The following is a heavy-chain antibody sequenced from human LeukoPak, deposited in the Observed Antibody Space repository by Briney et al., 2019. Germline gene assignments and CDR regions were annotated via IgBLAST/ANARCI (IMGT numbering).Heavy chain of an antibody. CDR3: ARDLSGSYSDFDY. CDR2: ISSSSSYI. V-gene: IGHV3-21*01. CDR1: GFTFSSYS. D-gene: IGHD3-10*01. J-gene: IGHJ4*02. Sequence: PGGSLRLSCAASGFTFSSYSMNWVRQAPGKGLEWVSSISSSSSYIYYADSVKGRFTISRDNAKNSLYLQMNSLRAEDTAVYYCARDLSGSYSDFDYWGQGTLVTVSS.